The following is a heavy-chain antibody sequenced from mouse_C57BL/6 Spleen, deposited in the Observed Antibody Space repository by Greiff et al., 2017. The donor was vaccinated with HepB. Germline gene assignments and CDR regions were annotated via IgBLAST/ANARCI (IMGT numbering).Heavy chain of an antibody. J-gene: IGHJ1*03. CDR3: ARKWLRRDWYFDV. D-gene: IGHD2-2*01. Sequence: VHVKQSGPELVKPGASVKIPCKASGYTFTDYNMDWVKQSHGKSLEWIGDINPNNGGTIYNQKFKGKATLTVDKSSSTAYMELRSLTSEDTAVYYCARKWLRRDWYFDVWGTGTTVTVSS. CDR2: INPNNGGT. CDR1: GYTFTDYN. V-gene: IGHV1-18*01.